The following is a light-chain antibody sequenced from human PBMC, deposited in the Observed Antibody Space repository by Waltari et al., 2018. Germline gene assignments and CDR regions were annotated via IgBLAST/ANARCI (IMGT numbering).Light chain of an antibody. V-gene: IGKV3-11*01. Sequence: EIVLTQSPATLSLSPGERATLSCMASQSVSTDLAWYQQKRGQVPRLLIYDASSRATGIPARFSGSGSGTDFTLTISSLEPEDFAVYFCHQRSNWPLTFGGGTKVEIK. CDR2: DAS. J-gene: IGKJ4*01. CDR3: HQRSNWPLT. CDR1: QSVSTD.